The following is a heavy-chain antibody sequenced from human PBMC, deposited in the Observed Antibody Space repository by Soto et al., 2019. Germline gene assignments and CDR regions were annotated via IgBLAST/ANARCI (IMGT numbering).Heavy chain of an antibody. J-gene: IGHJ4*02. CDR3: ATSYGSGYRAFDY. CDR1: GDAFSFYT. D-gene: IGHD3-10*01. Sequence: QVQLVQSGAEVKKPGSSVRVSCKASGDAFSFYTINWVRQAPGLGLGWMGRINPILTMSNYAQKVQGRVTFTADKSTSTAYMVLSSLRSEDTAMYFCATSYGSGYRAFDYWGQGALVTVSS. V-gene: IGHV1-69*02. CDR2: INPILTMS.